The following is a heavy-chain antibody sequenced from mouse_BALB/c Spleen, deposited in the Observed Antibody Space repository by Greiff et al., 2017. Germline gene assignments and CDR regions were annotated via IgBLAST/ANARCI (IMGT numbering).Heavy chain of an antibody. CDR1: GYTFSSYW. J-gene: IGHJ2*01. V-gene: IGHV1-9*01. CDR3: ARRGTDGYYVNY. CDR2: ILPGSGST. Sequence: VKLMESGAELMKPGASVKISCKATGYTFSSYWIEWVKQRPGHGLEWIGEILPGSGSTNYNEKFKGKATFTADTSSNTAYMQLSSLTSEDSAVYYCARRGTDGYYVNYWGQGTTLTVSS. D-gene: IGHD2-3*01.